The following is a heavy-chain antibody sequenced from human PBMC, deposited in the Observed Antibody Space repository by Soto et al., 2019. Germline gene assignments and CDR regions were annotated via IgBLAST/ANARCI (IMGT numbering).Heavy chain of an antibody. D-gene: IGHD2-15*01. V-gene: IGHV3-66*01. CDR1: EFTVISNY. J-gene: IGHJ4*02. Sequence: DVQLVESGGGLVQPGGSLRLSCAVSEFTVISNYMSWVRQAPGKRLEWVSSIYRDSSTHYADSVKSRFIISRDNSKNTLYLQMNSLRAEDTAVYYCTRDPTDVGSDPDYWGQGTLVTVS. CDR3: TRDPTDVGSDPDY. CDR2: IYRDSST.